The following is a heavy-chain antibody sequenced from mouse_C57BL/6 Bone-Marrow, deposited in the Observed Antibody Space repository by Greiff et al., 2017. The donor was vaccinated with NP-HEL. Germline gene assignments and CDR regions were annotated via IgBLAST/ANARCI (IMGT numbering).Heavy chain of an antibody. CDR3: ARWAYDRRIYAMDY. Sequence: VQLQQSDAELVKPGASVKISCKVSGYTFTDHTIHWMKQRPEQGLEWIGYIYPRDGSTTYNEKFQGQATLTADKSSSTAYMPLNILTSDDSAVYFCARWAYDRRIYAMDYWGQGTSVTVSS. CDR1: GYTFTDHT. CDR2: IYPRDGST. D-gene: IGHD2-12*01. J-gene: IGHJ4*01. V-gene: IGHV1-78*01.